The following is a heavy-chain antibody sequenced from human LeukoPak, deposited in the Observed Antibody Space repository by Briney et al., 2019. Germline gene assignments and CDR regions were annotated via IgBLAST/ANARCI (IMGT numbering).Heavy chain of an antibody. V-gene: IGHV3-21*01. CDR1: TFTLSSDS. J-gene: IGHJ4*02. D-gene: IGHD6-13*01. CDR2: ISSSSDYI. CDR3: ARDSGSSWREGLNY. Sequence: PGGSLRLSCAASTFTLSSDSRNWVRQAPGKGLEWVSSISSSSDYIYYADSVKGRFTISRDNAKNSLYLQMNSLTVEDSAVYYCARDSGSSWREGLNYWGQGTLVTVSS.